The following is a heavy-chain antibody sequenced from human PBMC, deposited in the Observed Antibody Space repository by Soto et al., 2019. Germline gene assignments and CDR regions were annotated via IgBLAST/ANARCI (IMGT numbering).Heavy chain of an antibody. CDR1: GYAFNRYG. J-gene: IGHJ5*02. Sequence: ASVKVSCKASGYAFNRYGLTWVRQTPGQGLEWMGWISAYNGNTNYAQNLQGRVTMTTDTSTSTAYMELRNLNSDNPAVYYCAISYCSTSPCYSYWFDPWGQGTLVTVSS. CDR3: AISYCSTSPCYSYWFDP. CDR2: ISAYNGNT. D-gene: IGHD2-2*02. V-gene: IGHV1-18*04.